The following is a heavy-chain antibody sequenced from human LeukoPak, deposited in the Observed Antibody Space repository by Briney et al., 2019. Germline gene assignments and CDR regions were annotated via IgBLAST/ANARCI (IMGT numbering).Heavy chain of an antibody. J-gene: IGHJ4*02. Sequence: PGGSLRLSCAVSGFTFSTYGIHWVRQAPGKGLEWVAFIQYDGSYKFYADSVQGRFSISRDNSKNTLFLQMNSLRAEDTAVYYCAKTSDQLLYSKFDYWGQGTLVTVSS. CDR2: IQYDGSYK. CDR1: GFTFSTYG. D-gene: IGHD2-2*02. V-gene: IGHV3-30*02. CDR3: AKTSDQLLYSKFDY.